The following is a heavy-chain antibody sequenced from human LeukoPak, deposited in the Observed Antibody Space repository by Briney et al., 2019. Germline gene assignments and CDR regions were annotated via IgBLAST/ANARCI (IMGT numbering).Heavy chain of an antibody. CDR2: IGVSGSTI. V-gene: IGHV3-48*03. D-gene: IGHD6-19*01. CDR1: GFTFSSYE. Sequence: PGGSLRLSCAASGFTFSSYEMSWLRQAPGKGLEWVSYIGVSGSTIYFADSVRGRFTISRDNAKNSLYLQMNSLRAEDTAVYFCAREGAVTGRGLFDHWGQGNLVTVSS. CDR3: AREGAVTGRGLFDH. J-gene: IGHJ4*02.